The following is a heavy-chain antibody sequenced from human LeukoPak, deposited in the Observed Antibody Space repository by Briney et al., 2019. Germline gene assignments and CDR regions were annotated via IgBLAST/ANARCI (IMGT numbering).Heavy chain of an antibody. CDR2: ISWNSGSI. D-gene: IGHD3-22*01. Sequence: GGSLRLSCAASGFTFDDYAMHWVRQAPGKGLEWVSGISWNSGSIAYADSVKGRFTISRDNAKNSLYLQMNSLRAEDTAVYYCARDGYYYDSSEFGYWGQGTLVTVSS. V-gene: IGHV3-9*01. CDR1: GFTFDDYA. CDR3: ARDGYYYDSSEFGY. J-gene: IGHJ4*02.